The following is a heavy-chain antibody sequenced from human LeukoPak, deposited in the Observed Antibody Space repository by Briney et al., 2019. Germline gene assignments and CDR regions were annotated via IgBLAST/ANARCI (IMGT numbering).Heavy chain of an antibody. J-gene: IGHJ6*03. CDR1: GYTFTSYG. V-gene: IGHV1-18*01. CDR3: ARGVTYYDFWSGYYSYYYYMDV. Sequence: ASVKVSCKASGYTFTSYGISWVRQAPGQGLEWMGWISAYNGNTNYAQKLQGRVTMTTDTSTSTAYMELRSLRSDDTAVYYCARGVTYYDFWSGYYSYYYYMDVWGKGTTVTVSS. CDR2: ISAYNGNT. D-gene: IGHD3-3*01.